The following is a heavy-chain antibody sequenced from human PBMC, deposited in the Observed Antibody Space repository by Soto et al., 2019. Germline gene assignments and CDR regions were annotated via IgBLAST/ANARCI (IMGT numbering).Heavy chain of an antibody. V-gene: IGHV4-30-4*01. CDR3: ARYTAMEPTFDY. CDR1: GGSISSGDYY. D-gene: IGHD5-18*01. Sequence: QVQLQESGPGLVKPSQTLSLTCTVSGGSISSGDYYWSWIRQPPGKGLEWIGHIFYSGSTYYNPSLKSRVTISVDTSRHQFSLKLSSVTAADTAGYYCARYTAMEPTFDYWGQGTVVTVSS. CDR2: IFYSGST. J-gene: IGHJ4*02.